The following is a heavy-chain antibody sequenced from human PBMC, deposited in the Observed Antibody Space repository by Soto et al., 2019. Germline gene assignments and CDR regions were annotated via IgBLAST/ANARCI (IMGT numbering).Heavy chain of an antibody. V-gene: IGHV5-51*01. J-gene: IGHJ6*02. CDR3: ARLLSGSYSYYGMDV. D-gene: IGHD1-26*01. Sequence: GESLKISCKGSGYSFTSYWIGWVRQMPGKGLEWMGIIYPGDSDTRYSPSFQGQVTISADKSISTAYLQWSSLKASDTAMYYCARLLSGSYSYYGMDVWGQGTTVTVSS. CDR1: GYSFTSYW. CDR2: IYPGDSDT.